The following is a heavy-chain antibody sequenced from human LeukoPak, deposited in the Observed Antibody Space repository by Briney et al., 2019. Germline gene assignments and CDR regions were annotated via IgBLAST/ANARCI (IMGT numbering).Heavy chain of an antibody. CDR2: IDWKGRPT. J-gene: IGHJ4*02. CDR3: VKDIPAWGSAFDN. Sequence: PGGSLRLSCAASGFSFDDYDMAWLRQAPGKGLEWVSDIDWKGRPTSYADSVKGRFTISRDNFKNTLDLQMSSLRAEDTALYYCVKDIPAWGSAFDNWGQGILVTVSS. V-gene: IGHV3-20*04. CDR1: GFSFDDYD. D-gene: IGHD7-27*01.